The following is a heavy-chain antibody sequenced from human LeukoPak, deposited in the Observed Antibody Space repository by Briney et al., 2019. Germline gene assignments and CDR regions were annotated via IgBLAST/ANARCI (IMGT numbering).Heavy chain of an antibody. D-gene: IGHD2-15*01. CDR3: ARGEEDIVVVVAATRVFRAFDI. CDR1: GLTFSDYY. V-gene: IGHV3-11*01. CDR2: ISSSGSTI. J-gene: IGHJ3*02. Sequence: GGSLRLSCAASGLTFSDYYMSWIRQAPGKGPEWVSYISSSGSTIYYADSVKGRFTISRDNAKNSLYLQMNSLRAEDTAVYYCARGEEDIVVVVAATRVFRAFDIWDQGTMVTVSS.